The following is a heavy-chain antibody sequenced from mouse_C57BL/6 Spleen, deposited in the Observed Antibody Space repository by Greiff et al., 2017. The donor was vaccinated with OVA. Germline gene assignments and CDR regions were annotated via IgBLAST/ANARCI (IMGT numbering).Heavy chain of an antibody. Sequence: VQLQQSGPELVKPGASVKISCKASGYTFTDYYMNWVKQSHGKSLEWIGDINPNNGGTSYNQKFKGKATLTVDKSSSTAYMELRSLTSEDSAVYDCARDYSNLFDYWGQGTTLTVSS. CDR3: ARDYSNLFDY. CDR1: GYTFTDYY. V-gene: IGHV1-26*01. D-gene: IGHD2-5*01. CDR2: INPNNGGT. J-gene: IGHJ2*01.